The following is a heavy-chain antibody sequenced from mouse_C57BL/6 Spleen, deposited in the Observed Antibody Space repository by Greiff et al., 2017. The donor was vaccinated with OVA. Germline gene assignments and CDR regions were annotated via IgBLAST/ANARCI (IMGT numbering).Heavy chain of an antibody. V-gene: IGHV1-26*01. CDR3: ARGDYGWNY. CDR1: GYTFTDYY. Sequence: EVQLQQSGPELVKPGASVKISCKASGYTFTDYYMNWVKQSHGKSLEWIGAINPNNGGTSYNQKFKGKATLTVDKSSSTAYMELRSLTSEDSAVYYCARGDYGWNYWGQGTTLTVSS. CDR2: INPNNGGT. J-gene: IGHJ2*01. D-gene: IGHD2-4*01.